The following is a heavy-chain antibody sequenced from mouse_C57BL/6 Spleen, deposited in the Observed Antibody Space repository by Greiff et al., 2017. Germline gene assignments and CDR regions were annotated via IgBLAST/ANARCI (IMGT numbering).Heavy chain of an antibody. D-gene: IGHD1-1*01. CDR2: IDPETGGT. J-gene: IGHJ4*01. CDR3: TSAVATSIVHYYAMDY. Sequence: VQLQQSGAELVRPGASVTLSCKASGYTFTDYEMHWVKQTPVHGLEWIGAIDPETGGTAYNQKFKGKAILTADKSSSTAYMELRSLTSEDSAVYYCTSAVATSIVHYYAMDYWGQGTSVTVSS. V-gene: IGHV1-15*01. CDR1: GYTFTDYE.